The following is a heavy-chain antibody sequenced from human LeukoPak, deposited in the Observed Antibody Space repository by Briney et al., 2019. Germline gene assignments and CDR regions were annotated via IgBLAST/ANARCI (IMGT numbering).Heavy chain of an antibody. CDR1: GYTFTGYY. CDR2: INPNSGGT. Sequence: ASVKVSCKASGYTFTGYYMHWVRQVPGQGLEWMGWINPNSGGTNYAQKFQGRVTMTRDTSISTAYMELSRLRSDDTAVYYCARPSVRYYDRNGFPNWFDPWGQGILVTVSS. CDR3: ARPSVRYYDRNGFPNWFDP. J-gene: IGHJ5*02. V-gene: IGHV1-2*02. D-gene: IGHD3-22*01.